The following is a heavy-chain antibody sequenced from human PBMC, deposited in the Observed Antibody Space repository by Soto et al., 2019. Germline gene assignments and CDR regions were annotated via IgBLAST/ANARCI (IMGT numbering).Heavy chain of an antibody. J-gene: IGHJ4*02. CDR2: ISGSGGST. Sequence: PGGSLRLSCAASGFTFSSYAMSWVRLAPGKGLVWVSVISGSGGSTYYAASVKGRFTISRDNSKNTVFLQMNSLRAVDTAIYFCATWQWAHFDYWGQGIPVTVSS. D-gene: IGHD6-19*01. CDR3: ATWQWAHFDY. CDR1: GFTFSSYA. V-gene: IGHV3-23*01.